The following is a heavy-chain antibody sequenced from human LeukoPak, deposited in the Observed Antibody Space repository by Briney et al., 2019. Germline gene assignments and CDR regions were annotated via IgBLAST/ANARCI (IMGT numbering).Heavy chain of an antibody. J-gene: IGHJ4*02. D-gene: IGHD6-13*01. CDR1: GFSLSTSGVS. Sequence: KSGPTLVNPTQTLTLTCTFSGFSLSTSGVSVGWIRQPPGKALEWLALIFWDEDKRYSPSLKSRLTITKDTSKNQVVLTMTNMDPVDTATYYCAHRGGIQYYFDYWGQGTLVTVSS. V-gene: IGHV2-5*02. CDR2: IFWDEDK. CDR3: AHRGGIQYYFDY.